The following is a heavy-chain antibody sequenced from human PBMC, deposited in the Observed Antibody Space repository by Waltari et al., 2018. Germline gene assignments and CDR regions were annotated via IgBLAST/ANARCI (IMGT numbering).Heavy chain of an antibody. CDR2: IRYDGSNK. CDR3: AKDFGALRWYFDL. CDR1: GFTFRSSG. D-gene: IGHD2-15*01. V-gene: IGHV3-30*02. Sequence: QVQLVESGGGVVQPGGSMRLSCAASGFTFRSSGMHWVRQAPGKGLEWVAFIRYDGSNKYYADSVKGRFTISRDNSKNTLYLQMNSLRAEDTAVYYCAKDFGALRWYFDLWGRGTLVTVSS. J-gene: IGHJ2*01.